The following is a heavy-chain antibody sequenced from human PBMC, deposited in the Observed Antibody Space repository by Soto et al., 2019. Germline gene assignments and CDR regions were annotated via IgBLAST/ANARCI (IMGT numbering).Heavy chain of an antibody. V-gene: IGHV3-11*06. Sequence: VQLLESGGGLVQPGGSLRLSCAASGFTFSDYYMSWIRQAPGKGLEWVSYISSSSSYTNYADSVKGRFTISRDNAKNSLYLQMNSLRAEDTAVYYCARVNPLDWYFDLWGRGTLVTVSS. CDR2: ISSSSSYT. CDR3: ARVNPLDWYFDL. J-gene: IGHJ2*01. CDR1: GFTFSDYY.